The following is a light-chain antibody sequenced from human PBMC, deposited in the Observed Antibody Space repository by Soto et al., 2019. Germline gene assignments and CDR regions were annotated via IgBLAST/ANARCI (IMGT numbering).Light chain of an antibody. J-gene: IGKJ1*01. CDR1: QSISSW. CDR2: DAS. Sequence: GDRVTITCRASQSISSWLAWYQQKPGKAPKLLIYDASSLESGVPSRFSGSGSGTEFTLTTSSLQPDDFATYYCQQYNSSPWTFGQGTKVDI. V-gene: IGKV1-5*01. CDR3: QQYNSSPWT.